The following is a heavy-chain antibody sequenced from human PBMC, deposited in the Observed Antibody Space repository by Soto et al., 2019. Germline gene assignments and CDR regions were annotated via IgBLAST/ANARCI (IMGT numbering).Heavy chain of an antibody. J-gene: IGHJ4*02. V-gene: IGHV3-33*01. Sequence: QVNLVESGGGVVQPGKFLRLSCAAPGFTFKNYGMHWVRQAPGKGLEWVAVIWFDGSHKKYVDSVKGRFTISRDNSRDTMFLQMNSLRDDDTAVYYCASQRQGPGSYYSPLDYWGQGTLVTVSS. CDR3: ASQRQGPGSYYSPLDY. CDR1: GFTFKNYG. CDR2: IWFDGSHK. D-gene: IGHD3-10*01.